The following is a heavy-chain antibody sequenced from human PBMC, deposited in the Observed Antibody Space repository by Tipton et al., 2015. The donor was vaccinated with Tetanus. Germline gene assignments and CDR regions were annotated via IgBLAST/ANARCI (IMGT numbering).Heavy chain of an antibody. J-gene: IGHJ6*02. Sequence: RSLRLSCAASGFTFSTNAMHWVRQAPGKGLEWVAAIWNDGSYKYYADSVKGRFTVSRDNSKNTLYLEMNSLRAEDTAVYYCARVGISQNAYSYVYHGLDVWGQGPTVTVSS. CDR1: GFTFSTNA. CDR2: IWNDGSYK. V-gene: IGHV3-33*01. D-gene: IGHD5-18*01. CDR3: ARVGISQNAYSYVYHGLDV.